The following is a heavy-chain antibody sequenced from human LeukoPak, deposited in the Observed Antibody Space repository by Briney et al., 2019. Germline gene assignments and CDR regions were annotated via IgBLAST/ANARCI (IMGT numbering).Heavy chain of an antibody. Sequence: GGSLRLSCAASGFTFSTYAIHWVRQAPGKGLEWVAVISFDGSDKYYVDSVEGRFTISRDNSKNTLYLQMISLRPEDTAVYYCAKDLRSGGSFDYWGQGTLVTVSS. V-gene: IGHV3-30-3*01. J-gene: IGHJ4*02. CDR2: ISFDGSDK. CDR3: AKDLRSGGSFDY. CDR1: GFTFSTYA. D-gene: IGHD2-15*01.